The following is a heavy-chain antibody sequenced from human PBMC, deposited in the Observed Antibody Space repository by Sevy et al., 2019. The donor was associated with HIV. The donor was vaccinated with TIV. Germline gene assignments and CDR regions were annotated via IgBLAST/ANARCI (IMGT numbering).Heavy chain of an antibody. Sequence: SETLSLTCTVSGGSISSSSYYWGWIRQPPGKGLEWIGSIYYSGSTYYNPSLKSRVTISVDTSKNQFSLMLSSVTAADTAVYYCASLYSSSSTVDYWGQGTLVTVSS. D-gene: IGHD6-6*01. J-gene: IGHJ4*02. CDR3: ASLYSSSSTVDY. CDR2: IYYSGST. CDR1: GGSISSSSYY. V-gene: IGHV4-39*01.